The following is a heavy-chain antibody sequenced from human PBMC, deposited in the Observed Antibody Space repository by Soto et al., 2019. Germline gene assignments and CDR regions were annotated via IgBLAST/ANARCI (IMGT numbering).Heavy chain of an antibody. CDR3: ARALPPGSGGSCYSVAPYYYYYYMDV. Sequence: WGSLRLSCAASGFTFSSYSMNWVRQAPGKGLEWVSSISSSSSYIYYADSVKGRSTISRDNAKNSLYLQMNGLRAGDTAVYYCARALPPGSGGSCYSVAPYYYYYYMDVWGKGTTVTVSS. CDR1: GFTFSSYS. J-gene: IGHJ6*03. CDR2: ISSSSSYI. V-gene: IGHV3-21*01. D-gene: IGHD2-15*01.